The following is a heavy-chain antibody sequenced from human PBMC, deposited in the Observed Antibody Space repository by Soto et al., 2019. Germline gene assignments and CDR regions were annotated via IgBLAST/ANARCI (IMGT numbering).Heavy chain of an antibody. D-gene: IGHD4-17*01. V-gene: IGHV4-34*09. CDR3: ARDRSTYGGMDV. Sequence: SETLSLTCAVYGGSFSGYYWSWIRQHPGKGLEWIGYIYYSGSTNYNPSLKSRVTISVDTSKNQFSLKLSSVTAADTAVYYCARDRSTYGGMDVWGKGTTVTVSS. CDR2: IYYSGST. J-gene: IGHJ6*04. CDR1: GGSFSGYY.